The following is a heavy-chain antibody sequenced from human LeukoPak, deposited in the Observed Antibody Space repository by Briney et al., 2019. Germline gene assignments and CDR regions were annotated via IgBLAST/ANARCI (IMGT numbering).Heavy chain of an antibody. CDR1: GFTFSSYA. D-gene: IGHD4-17*01. CDR2: ISGSDGST. V-gene: IGHV3-23*01. Sequence: GGSLRLSCAASGFTFSSYAMSWVRQAPGKGLEWVSAISGSDGSTYYADSVKGRFTISRDNSKNTLYLQMNSLRAEDTAVYYCAKDNDYGDSPLDYWGQGTLVTVSS. J-gene: IGHJ4*02. CDR3: AKDNDYGDSPLDY.